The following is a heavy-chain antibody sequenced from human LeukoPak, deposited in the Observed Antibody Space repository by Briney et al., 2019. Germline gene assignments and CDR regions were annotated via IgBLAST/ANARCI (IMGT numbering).Heavy chain of an antibody. J-gene: IGHJ4*02. CDR3: ARQSKGDCSGGSCYYPFDY. D-gene: IGHD2-15*01. CDR2: IYYSGST. CDR1: GGSISSYY. Sequence: PSETLSLTCTVSGGSISSYYWSWIRQPPGKGLEWIGYIYYSGSTNYNPSLKSRVTISVDTSKNQFSLKLSSVTAADTAVYYCARQSKGDCSGGSCYYPFDYWGQGTLVTVSS. V-gene: IGHV4-59*08.